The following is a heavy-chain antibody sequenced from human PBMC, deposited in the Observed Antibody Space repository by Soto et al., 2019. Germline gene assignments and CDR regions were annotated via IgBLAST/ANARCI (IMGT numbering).Heavy chain of an antibody. V-gene: IGHV4-34*01. CDR2: ITHGGST. CDR1: GGSFSAYS. D-gene: IGHD3-3*01. CDR3: ARARFDSWSHIYYGLDV. Sequence: SETLSLTCGVYGGSFSAYSWTWLRQSPGKGLEWIGEITHGGSTDYNPALKSRLVMSVDTSKNQLSLRVTSVTAADAAVYFCARARFDSWSHIYYGLDVWGQGTTVTVSS. J-gene: IGHJ6*02.